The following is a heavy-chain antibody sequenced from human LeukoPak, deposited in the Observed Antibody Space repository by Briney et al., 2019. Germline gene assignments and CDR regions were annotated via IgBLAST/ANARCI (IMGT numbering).Heavy chain of an antibody. J-gene: IGHJ3*01. CDR2: TYYRSKWYY. CDR3: ARGFALDF. Sequence: SQTLSLTCDISGDTVSSNSAAWNWIRQSPSRGLEWLGRTYYRSKWYYDYTVSVKSRITISPDTSKNQFSLQLNSVTADDTAVYYCARGFALDFWGQGTMVTVSS. V-gene: IGHV6-1*01. CDR1: GDTVSSNSAA.